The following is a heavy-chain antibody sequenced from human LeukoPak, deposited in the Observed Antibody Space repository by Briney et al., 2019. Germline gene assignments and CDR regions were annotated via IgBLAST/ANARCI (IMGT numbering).Heavy chain of an antibody. CDR3: AIYRMHYGIYFDS. D-gene: IGHD3-10*01. CDR1: DNSISIYQ. V-gene: IGHV4-59*01. CDR2: IHYTGTT. Sequence: PSETLSLTCTVSDNSISIYQWSCSRQFPGKGLEWIGYIHYTGTTDYNPSLKSRLTISIETSKNQFSLKLNSLTTADTAVYYCAIYRMHYGIYFDSWGQGTLVTVSS. J-gene: IGHJ4*02.